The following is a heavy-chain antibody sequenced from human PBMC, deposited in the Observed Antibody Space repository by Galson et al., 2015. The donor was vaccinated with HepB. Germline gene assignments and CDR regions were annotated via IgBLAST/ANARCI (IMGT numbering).Heavy chain of an antibody. V-gene: IGHV4-34*01. CDR3: ARGEVYSGYDRTSGAGMDV. CDR2: INHSGST. CDR1: GGSFSGYY. Sequence: ETLSLTCAVYGGSFSGYYWSWIRQPPGKGLEWIGEINHSGSTNYNPSLKSRVTISVDTSKNQFSLKLSSVTAADTAVYYCARGEVYSGYDRTSGAGMDVWGQGTTVTVSS. J-gene: IGHJ6*02. D-gene: IGHD5-12*01.